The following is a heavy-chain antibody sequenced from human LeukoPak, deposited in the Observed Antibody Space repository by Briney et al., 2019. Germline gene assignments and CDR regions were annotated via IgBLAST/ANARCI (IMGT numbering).Heavy chain of an antibody. J-gene: IGHJ4*02. V-gene: IGHV1-8*03. CDR2: MNPNSGNT. Sequence: ASVKVSCKASGYTFTSYDINWVRQATGQGLEWMGWMNPNSGNTGYAQKFQGRVTITRNTSISTAYMELSSLRSEDTAVYYCARASPPGIAVAGPFDYWGQGTLVTVSS. CDR3: ARASPPGIAVAGPFDY. CDR1: GYTFTSYD. D-gene: IGHD6-19*01.